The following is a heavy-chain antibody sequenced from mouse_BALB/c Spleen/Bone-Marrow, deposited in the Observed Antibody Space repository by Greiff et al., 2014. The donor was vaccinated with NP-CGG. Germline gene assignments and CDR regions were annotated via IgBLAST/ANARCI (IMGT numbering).Heavy chain of an antibody. D-gene: IGHD2-1*01. V-gene: IGHV14-3*02. CDR3: AIYYGNYYAMDY. CDR2: IDPANGNT. Sequence: DVKLVESGAELVKPGASVKLSCTASGFNIKDTYMHWVKQRPEQGLEWIGRIDPANGNTKYDPKLQGKATITADTSSNTAYLQLSSLTSEDTAVYYCAIYYGNYYAMDYWGQGTSVTVSS. CDR1: GFNIKDTY. J-gene: IGHJ4*01.